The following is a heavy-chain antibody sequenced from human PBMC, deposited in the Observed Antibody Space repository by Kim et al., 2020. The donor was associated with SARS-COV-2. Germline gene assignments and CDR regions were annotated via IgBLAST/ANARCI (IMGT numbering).Heavy chain of an antibody. D-gene: IGHD5-12*01. CDR1: GFTFSSRA. V-gene: IGHV3-23*05. CDR3: STNYLSTRCLLFDS. Sequence: GGSLRLSCAASGFTFSSRAMSWVRQAPGKGLEWISSITNNNSSFYSASVMDRLFVFSYITDDTLFLLLISLLAADTTLYYCSTNYLSTRCLLFDS. J-gene: IGHJ4*01. CDR2: ITNNNSS.